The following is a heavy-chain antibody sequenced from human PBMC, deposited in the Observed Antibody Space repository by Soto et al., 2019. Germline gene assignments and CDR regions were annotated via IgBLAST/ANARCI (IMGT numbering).Heavy chain of an antibody. D-gene: IGHD2-2*01. CDR1: GYTFTSYA. CDR2: INAGNGNT. V-gene: IGHV1-3*01. J-gene: IGHJ6*03. CDR3: AREYIVVVPAARQTYYYYYMDV. Sequence: QVQLVQSGAEVKKPGASVKVSCKASGYTFTSYAMHWVRQAPRQRLEWMGWINAGNGNTKYSQKFQGRVTITRDTSASTAYMELSSLRSEDTAVYYCAREYIVVVPAARQTYYYYYMDVWGKGTTVTVSS.